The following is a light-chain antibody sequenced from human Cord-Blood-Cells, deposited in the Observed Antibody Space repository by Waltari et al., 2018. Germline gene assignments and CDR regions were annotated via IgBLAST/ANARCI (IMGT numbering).Light chain of an antibody. CDR3: QKSYSTAYS. Sequence: DIQMTQSPSSLSAYVRDRVTITCRASQRISSDINWYQKTPGKAPNLLIYAASSLQSVVPARFSGSGSGTDFTLTSSSLQAEDFATYYGQKSYSTAYSFGQGTKMEIK. CDR1: QRISSD. J-gene: IGKJ2*03. CDR2: AAS. V-gene: IGKV1-39*01.